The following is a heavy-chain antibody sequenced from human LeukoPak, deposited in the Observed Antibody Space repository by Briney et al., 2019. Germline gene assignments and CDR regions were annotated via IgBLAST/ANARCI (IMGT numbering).Heavy chain of an antibody. J-gene: IGHJ4*02. CDR3: ARDQQYCSSTSCYPAYYFDY. V-gene: IGHV3-30-3*01. CDR1: GFTFSSYA. D-gene: IGHD2-2*01. Sequence: GGSLRLSCAASGFTFSSYAMHWVRQAPGKGLEWVAVISYDGSNKYYAYSVKGRFTISRDNSKNTLYLQMNSLRAEDTAVYYCARDQQYCSSTSCYPAYYFDYWGQGTLVTVSS. CDR2: ISYDGSNK.